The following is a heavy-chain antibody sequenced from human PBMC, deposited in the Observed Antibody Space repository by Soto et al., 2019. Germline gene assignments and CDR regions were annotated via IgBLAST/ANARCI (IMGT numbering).Heavy chain of an antibody. D-gene: IGHD2-2*01. Sequence: PSETLSLTSAVYGGSFRGYYWSWIRQPPGKGLEWIGEINHSGSTNYNPSLKSRVTISVDTSKNQFSLKLSSVTAADTAVYYCARISYQLLLYYYYGMDVWGQGTTVT. CDR3: ARISYQLLLYYYYGMDV. J-gene: IGHJ6*02. CDR1: GGSFRGYY. CDR2: INHSGST. V-gene: IGHV4-34*01.